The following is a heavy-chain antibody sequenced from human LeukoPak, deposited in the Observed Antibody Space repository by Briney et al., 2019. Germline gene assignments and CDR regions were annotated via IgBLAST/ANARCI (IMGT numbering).Heavy chain of an antibody. V-gene: IGHV1-2*02. CDR1: GYTLTGYC. CDR2: IDPDGGGT. D-gene: IGHD3-16*01. Sequence: ASVTVSCKGSGYTLTGYCMHWVRQAPGQGLEWMGWIDPDGGGTKYAQKFQGRVTLIRDTSISTGYVELSRPTYDDTAVYYCAREDPGEDGMDVWGQGTTVTVSS. CDR3: AREDPGEDGMDV. J-gene: IGHJ6*02.